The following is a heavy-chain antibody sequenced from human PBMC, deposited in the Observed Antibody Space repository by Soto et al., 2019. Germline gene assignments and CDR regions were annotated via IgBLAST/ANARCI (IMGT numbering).Heavy chain of an antibody. CDR2: ISYDGSNK. Sequence: QVQLVESGGGVVQPGRSLRLSCAASGFTFSSYGMHWVRQAPGKGLEWVAVISYDGSNKYYADSVKGRFTISRDNSKNTLYLQMNSLRAEDTAVYYCAKGSDYRFLEWLPPNWFDPWGQGTLVTVSS. J-gene: IGHJ5*02. D-gene: IGHD3-3*01. V-gene: IGHV3-30*18. CDR1: GFTFSSYG. CDR3: AKGSDYRFLEWLPPNWFDP.